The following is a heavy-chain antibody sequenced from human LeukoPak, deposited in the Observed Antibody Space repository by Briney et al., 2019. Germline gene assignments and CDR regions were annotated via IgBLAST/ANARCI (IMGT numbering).Heavy chain of an antibody. Sequence: GGSLRLSCAASGFTFSSYAMSWVRQAPGKGLEWVSAISGSGGSTYYADSVKGRFTISRDNSKNTLYLQMNSLRAEDTAVYYCATDLLHSSTKNNDYWGQGTLVTVSS. J-gene: IGHJ4*02. CDR2: ISGSGGST. D-gene: IGHD2-2*01. CDR1: GFTFSSYA. CDR3: ATDLLHSSTKNNDY. V-gene: IGHV3-23*01.